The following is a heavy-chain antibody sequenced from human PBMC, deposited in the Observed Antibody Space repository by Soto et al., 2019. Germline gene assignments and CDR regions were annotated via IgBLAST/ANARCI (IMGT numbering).Heavy chain of an antibody. CDR2: IYYSGIT. J-gene: IGHJ4*02. V-gene: IGHV4-59*01. Sequence: SETLSLTCTVSGGSISSYYWSWVRLPPGKGLEWIGYIYYSGITDYNPSLKSRVTISVDTSKSQFSLKLSSVTAADTAGYYCARGGGVYYFDYWGQGTLVTVSS. CDR1: GGSISSYY. D-gene: IGHD2-8*02. CDR3: ARGGGVYYFDY.